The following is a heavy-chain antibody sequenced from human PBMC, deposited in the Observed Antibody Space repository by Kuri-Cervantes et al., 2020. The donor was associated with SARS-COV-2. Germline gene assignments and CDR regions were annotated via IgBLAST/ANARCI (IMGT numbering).Heavy chain of an antibody. Sequence: ASVKVSCKASGYTFTSYGISWVRQATGQGLEWMGWMNPNSGNTGYAQKFQGRVTITRNTSISTAYMELSSLRSEDTAVYYCARELMPYGGNSIDSWGQGTLVTVSS. D-gene: IGHD4-23*01. V-gene: IGHV1-8*03. CDR1: GYTFTSYG. J-gene: IGHJ4*02. CDR3: ARELMPYGGNSIDS. CDR2: MNPNSGNT.